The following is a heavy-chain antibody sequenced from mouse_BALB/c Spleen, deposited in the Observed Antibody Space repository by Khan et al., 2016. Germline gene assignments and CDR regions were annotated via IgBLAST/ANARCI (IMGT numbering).Heavy chain of an antibody. V-gene: IGHV1-4*01. Sequence: QVQLQQPGAELARPGASVKMSCKASGYTFTSYTMFWVKQRPGQGLEWIGYINPSSDYTDYNQKFKDKATLTADKSSSTAYMQLNSLTSEDSAVYYGARDGWLLGYFDYWGQGTTLTVSS. CDR2: INPSSDYT. D-gene: IGHD2-3*01. J-gene: IGHJ2*01. CDR3: ARDGWLLGYFDY. CDR1: GYTFTSYT.